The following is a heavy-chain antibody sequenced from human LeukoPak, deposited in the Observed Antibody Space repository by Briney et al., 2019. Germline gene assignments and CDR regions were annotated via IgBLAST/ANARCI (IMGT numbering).Heavy chain of an antibody. CDR2: NIPIFGTA. J-gene: IGHJ4*02. D-gene: IGHD6-6*01. Sequence: SVKVSCKASGGTFSSYAISWVRQAPGQGLEWMGGNIPIFGTANYAQKFQGRVTITADESTSTAYMELSSLRSEDTAVYYCASWNSYSSSSRKSYYFDYWGQGALVTVSS. V-gene: IGHV1-69*13. CDR1: GGTFSSYA. CDR3: ASWNSYSSSSRKSYYFDY.